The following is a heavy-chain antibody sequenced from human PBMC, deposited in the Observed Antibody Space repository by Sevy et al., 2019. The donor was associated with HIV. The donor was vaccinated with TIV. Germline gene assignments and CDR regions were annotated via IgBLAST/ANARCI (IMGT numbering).Heavy chain of an antibody. V-gene: IGHV3-9*01. CDR1: GFTFDDFA. D-gene: IGHD6-19*01. CDR2: LIWDSGSV. Sequence: GGSLRLSCAASGFTFDDFAMHWVRQVPGKGLEWVSGLIWDSGSVAYADSVKGRFTISRDNAKNALFLQINSLRAEDTALYYCAKDIGATGIAVVANWGQGIQVTVSS. J-gene: IGHJ4*02. CDR3: AKDIGATGIAVVAN.